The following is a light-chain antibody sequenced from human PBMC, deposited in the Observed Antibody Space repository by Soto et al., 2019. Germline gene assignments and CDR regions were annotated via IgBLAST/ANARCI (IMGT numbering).Light chain of an antibody. V-gene: IGLV2-14*01. J-gene: IGLJ1*01. CDR3: SSYTSSSTPLNV. CDR2: DVS. Sequence: SVLPQPASVSGSPGQSITISCTGTSSDVGGYNYVSWYQQHPGKAPKLMIYDVSNRPSGVSNRFSGSKSGNTASLTISGLQAEDEADYYCSSYTSSSTPLNVFGTGTKVTVL. CDR1: SSDVGGYNY.